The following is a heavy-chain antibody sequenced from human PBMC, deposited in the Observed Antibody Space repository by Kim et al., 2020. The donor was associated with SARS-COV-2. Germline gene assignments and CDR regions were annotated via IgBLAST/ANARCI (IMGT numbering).Heavy chain of an antibody. V-gene: IGHV5-51*01. CDR2: IYPRDSDT. CDR1: PDTFTNYW. J-gene: IGHJ4*02. CDR3: ARLGHNDFWSGLFSY. D-gene: IGHD3-3*01. Sequence: GESLKISCKDSPDTFTNYWIAWVRQMPGKGLEWMGFIYPRDSDTRYRPSFEGQVTISADRSISTAYLQWSSLKTSDTGMYYCARLGHNDFWSGLFSYWGQGTLVTVSS.